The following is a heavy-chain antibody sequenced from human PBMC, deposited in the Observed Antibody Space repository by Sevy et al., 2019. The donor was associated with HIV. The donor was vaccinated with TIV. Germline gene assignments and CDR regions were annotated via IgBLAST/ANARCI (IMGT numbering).Heavy chain of an antibody. CDR1: GFTFSSYW. J-gene: IGHJ4*02. V-gene: IGHV3-7*01. Sequence: GGSLRLSCVASGFTFSSYWMHWVRQAPGKGLEWVANIKQDGSAKYYVGSVKGRFTISRDNAKNTVYLQMNSLRAEDTAVYYCAGRSFDYWGQGTLVTVSS. CDR3: AGRSFDY. CDR2: IKQDGSAK.